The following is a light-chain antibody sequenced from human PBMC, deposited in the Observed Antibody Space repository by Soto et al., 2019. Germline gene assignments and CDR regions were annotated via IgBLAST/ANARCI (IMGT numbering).Light chain of an antibody. CDR3: QQRSKLPRT. V-gene: IGKV3-11*01. Sequence: EITLTQSPGTLSLSPGERATLSCRASQSVSDYLAWYQQKAGQPPRVLIYGASNRATDLPARFSGSGSGTDFTLTISRLEPEDSAVYYCQQRSKLPRTFGGGTRVEIK. CDR2: GAS. J-gene: IGKJ4*01. CDR1: QSVSDY.